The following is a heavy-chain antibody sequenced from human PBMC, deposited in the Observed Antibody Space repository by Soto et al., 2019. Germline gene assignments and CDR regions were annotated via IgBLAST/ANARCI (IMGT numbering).Heavy chain of an antibody. V-gene: IGHV4-59*12. J-gene: IGHJ6*02. CDR3: AREGSKDYYYYYAMDV. CDR2: IYYSGST. Sequence: SETLSLTCTVSGGSISSYYWSWIRQPPGKGLEWIGYIYYSGSTNYNPSLKSRVTISVDTSKNQFSLKLSSVTAADTAVYYCAREGSKDYYYYYAMDVWGQGTTVTVSS. CDR1: GGSISSYY.